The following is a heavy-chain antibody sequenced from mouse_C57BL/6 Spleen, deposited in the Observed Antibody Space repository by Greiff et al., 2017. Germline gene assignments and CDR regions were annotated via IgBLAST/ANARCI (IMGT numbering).Heavy chain of an antibody. CDR3: ARTPHYYVSSVFAY. Sequence: QVQLQQSGAELAKPGASVMLSCTASGYTFTSYWMHWVKQRTGQGLEWIGYINPSSGYTKSNQKFKDKATLTADKSSSPAYMQLSSLTYEDSAVYYCARTPHYYVSSVFAYWGQGTLVTVSA. V-gene: IGHV1-7*01. J-gene: IGHJ3*01. D-gene: IGHD1-1*01. CDR2: INPSSGYT. CDR1: GYTFTSYW.